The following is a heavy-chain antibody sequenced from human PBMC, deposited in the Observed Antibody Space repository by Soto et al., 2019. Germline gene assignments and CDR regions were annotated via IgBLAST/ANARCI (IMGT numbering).Heavy chain of an antibody. CDR2: IYHSGST. Sequence: LSLTCAVSGGSISSSNWWSWVRQPPGKGLEWIGEIYHSGSTNYNPSLKSRVTISVDKSKNQFSLKLSSVTAADTAVYYCARAEKRAVAGNFDYWGQGTLVTVSS. CDR3: ARAEKRAVAGNFDY. V-gene: IGHV4-4*02. J-gene: IGHJ4*02. CDR1: GGSISSSNW. D-gene: IGHD6-19*01.